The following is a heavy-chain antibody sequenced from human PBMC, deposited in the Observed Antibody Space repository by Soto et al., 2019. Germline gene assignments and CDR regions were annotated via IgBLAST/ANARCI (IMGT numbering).Heavy chain of an antibody. D-gene: IGHD3-22*01. CDR2: IYHSGST. CDR1: GGSISSGGYS. V-gene: IGHV4-30-2*01. CDR3: ARGYYDSSGYYSYYYYGMDV. Sequence: QLQLQESGSGLVKPSQTLSLTCAVSGGSISSGGYSWSWIRQPPGKGLEWIGYIYHSGSTYYNPSLTSRVTISVDRSKNQFSLKLSSVTAADTAVYYCARGYYDSSGYYSYYYYGMDVWGQGTTVTVSS. J-gene: IGHJ6*02.